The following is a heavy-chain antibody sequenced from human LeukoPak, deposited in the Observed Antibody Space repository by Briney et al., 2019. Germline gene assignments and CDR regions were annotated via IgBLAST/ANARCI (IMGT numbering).Heavy chain of an antibody. Sequence: PGGSLRLSCAASGFTFSAYWMHWVRQAPGKGLVWVSRITSDGNSTNYADSVKGRFTISRDNAKNTVYLQMNSLRAEDTAVYYCARDHLFTMDVWGQGITVTVSS. V-gene: IGHV3-74*01. CDR1: GFTFSAYW. CDR2: ITSDGNST. CDR3: ARDHLFTMDV. J-gene: IGHJ6*02.